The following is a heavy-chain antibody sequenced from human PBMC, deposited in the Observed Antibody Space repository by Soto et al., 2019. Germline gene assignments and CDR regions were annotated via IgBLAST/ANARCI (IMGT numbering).Heavy chain of an antibody. D-gene: IGHD2-15*01. CDR2: ISSSGSTR. CDR3: AREDCSGVRCNQPRFSYSGMDV. Sequence: GALRLSCAASGFTFSDYYMSWVRQAPGKGLEWLSYISSSGSTRNYADSVKGRFTISRDNAKNSLYLQMNSLGVEDTAVYYCAREDCSGVRCNQPRFSYSGMDVWGQGTTVTVSS. V-gene: IGHV3-11*01. J-gene: IGHJ6*02. CDR1: GFTFSDYY.